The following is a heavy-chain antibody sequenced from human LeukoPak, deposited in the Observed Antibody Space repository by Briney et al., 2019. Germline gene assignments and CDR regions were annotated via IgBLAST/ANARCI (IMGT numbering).Heavy chain of an antibody. D-gene: IGHD3-10*01. CDR1: GFTFSSYG. J-gene: IGHJ3*02. CDR3: ARDLSLWFGESLSTGVANAFDI. V-gene: IGHV3-33*01. Sequence: GSLRLSCAASGFTFSSYGMHWVRQAPGKGLEWVAVIWYDGSNKYYADSVKGRFTISRDNSKNTLYLQMNSLRAEDTAVYYCARDLSLWFGESLSTGVANAFDIWGQGTMVTVSS. CDR2: IWYDGSNK.